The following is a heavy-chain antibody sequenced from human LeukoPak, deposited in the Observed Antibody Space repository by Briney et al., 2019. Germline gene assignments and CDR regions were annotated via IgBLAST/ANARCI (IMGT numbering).Heavy chain of an antibody. J-gene: IGHJ5*02. CDR3: AKVYGSGSYYNEGWFDP. V-gene: IGHV3-43*01. Sequence: GGSLRLSCAASGFTFDDYTMHWVRQAPGKGLEWVSLITWDGGSTYYADSVKGRFTISRDNSKNTLYLQMNSLRAEDTAVYYCAKVYGSGSYYNEGWFDPWGQGTLVTVSS. D-gene: IGHD3-10*01. CDR2: ITWDGGST. CDR1: GFTFDDYT.